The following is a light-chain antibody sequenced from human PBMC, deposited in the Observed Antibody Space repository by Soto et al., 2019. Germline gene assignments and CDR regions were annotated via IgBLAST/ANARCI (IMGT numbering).Light chain of an antibody. CDR2: EVS. CDR1: QGINNL. CDR3: QQSKNFPLT. V-gene: IGKV1-12*01. Sequence: DIQMTQSPSSVSASVGDRVTITCRASQGINNLLAWYQQKPGNAPKLLIYEVSTLQSGVPSRFSGSGSGTDFTLTISSLQPEDFATYYCQQSKNFPLTFGQGTRVYIK. J-gene: IGKJ5*01.